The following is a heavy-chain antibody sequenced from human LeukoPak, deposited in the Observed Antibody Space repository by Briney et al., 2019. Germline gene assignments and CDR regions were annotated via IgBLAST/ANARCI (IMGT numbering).Heavy chain of an antibody. Sequence: AAVKVSCKASGYTFTGYYMHLVRHAPGQGLEWMGCINPNSWGANHAQKIQGRVTTTRDTSISTAYMELSRLRSDDTAVYSCARDYYDSRFWDYWGQGTLVTVSS. V-gene: IGHV1-2*02. CDR1: GYTFTGYY. D-gene: IGHD3-22*01. J-gene: IGHJ4*02. CDR2: INPNSWGA. CDR3: ARDYYDSRFWDY.